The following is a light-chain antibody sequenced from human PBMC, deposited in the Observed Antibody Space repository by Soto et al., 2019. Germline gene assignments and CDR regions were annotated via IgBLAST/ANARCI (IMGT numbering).Light chain of an antibody. J-gene: IGLJ1*01. V-gene: IGLV2-14*01. Sequence: QSVLTQPASVSGSPGQSITISCTGTSSDVGGYIYVSWYQQHPGKAPKLILYEVSNRPSGVSNRFSGSKSGNTASLTISGLQAEDVADYYCSSYTDVVTLEVFGPGTKVTVL. CDR3: SSYTDVVTLEV. CDR2: EVS. CDR1: SSDVGGYIY.